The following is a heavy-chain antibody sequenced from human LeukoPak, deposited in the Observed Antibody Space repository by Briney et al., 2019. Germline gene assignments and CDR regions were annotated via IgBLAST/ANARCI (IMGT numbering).Heavy chain of an antibody. V-gene: IGHV3-30*02. CDR1: GFTFSSYG. Sequence: PGGSLRLSCAASGFTFSSYGMHWVRQAPGKGLEWVAFIRDDGSNKFYADSVKGRFTISRDNSKNTLYLQMNSLRAEDTAVYYCAREGYYDSSGHGDAFDIWGQGTMVTVSP. CDR3: AREGYYDSSGHGDAFDI. J-gene: IGHJ3*02. D-gene: IGHD3-22*01. CDR2: IRDDGSNK.